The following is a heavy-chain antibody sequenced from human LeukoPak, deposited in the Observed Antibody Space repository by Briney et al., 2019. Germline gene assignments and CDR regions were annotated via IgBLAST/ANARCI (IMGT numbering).Heavy chain of an antibody. D-gene: IGHD1-26*01. CDR3: ASSYSGSYYADY. Sequence: SETLSLTCTVSGGSISNKYWSWIRQPPGKGLEWIGYIFYSGNTNYNSSLESRVTISLDTSMNQFSLRLRFVTAADTAVYYCASSYSGSYYADYWGQGTLVTVSS. CDR2: IFYSGNT. J-gene: IGHJ4*02. CDR1: GGSISNKY. V-gene: IGHV4-59*08.